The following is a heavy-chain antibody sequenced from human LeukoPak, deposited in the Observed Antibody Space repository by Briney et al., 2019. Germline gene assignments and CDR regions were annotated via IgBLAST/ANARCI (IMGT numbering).Heavy chain of an antibody. CDR2: ISAYNGNT. V-gene: IGHV1-18*01. CDR3: ASRGPDIVVVPAAAAYYYYYMDV. D-gene: IGHD2-2*01. J-gene: IGHJ6*03. CDR1: GYTFTSYG. Sequence: ASVKVSCKASGYTFTSYGISWVRQAPGQGLEWMGWISAYNGNTNYAQKFQGRVTMTRDTSISTAYMELSRLRSDDTAVYYCASRGPDIVVVPAAAAYYYYYMDVWGKGTTVTISS.